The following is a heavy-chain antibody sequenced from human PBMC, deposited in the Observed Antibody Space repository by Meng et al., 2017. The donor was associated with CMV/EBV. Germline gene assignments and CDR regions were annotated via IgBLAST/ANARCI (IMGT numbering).Heavy chain of an antibody. CDR2: IYTSGST. Sequence: VPWRRPGPGLGKPSEHLSLTCTVSGGSISSYYWSWIRQPAGKGLEWIGRIYTSGSTNYNPSLKSRVTMSVDTSKNQFSLKLSSVTAADTAVYYCARGGLYYYDSSGHFDYWGQGTLVTVSS. V-gene: IGHV4-4*07. CDR3: ARGGLYYYDSSGHFDY. D-gene: IGHD3-22*01. CDR1: GGSISSYY. J-gene: IGHJ4*02.